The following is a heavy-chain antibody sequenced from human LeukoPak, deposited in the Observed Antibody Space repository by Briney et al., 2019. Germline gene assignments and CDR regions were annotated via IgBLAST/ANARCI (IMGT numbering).Heavy chain of an antibody. J-gene: IGHJ4*02. Sequence: SETLSLTCTVSGGSISSGVYYWSWIRQPPGKGPEWIGYIYYSGSTYYNPSLKSRVTISIDTSKNQFSLKLSSVTAADTAVYYCARLPLYSSSWSYYFDYWGQGTLVTVSS. D-gene: IGHD6-13*01. CDR1: GGSISSGVYY. V-gene: IGHV4-30-4*08. CDR3: ARLPLYSSSWSYYFDY. CDR2: IYYSGST.